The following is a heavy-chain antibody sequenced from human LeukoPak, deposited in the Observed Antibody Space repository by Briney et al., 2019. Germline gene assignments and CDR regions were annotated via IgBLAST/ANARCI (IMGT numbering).Heavy chain of an antibody. J-gene: IGHJ3*02. Sequence: SETLSLTCAVSGGSISSGGYSWSWVRQPPGEGLEWVGYIYHSGTTYYNPSLQSRVTISLDRSKNQFSLKLSSMTAADTAVYYCASGNTGYDRDAFDIWGQGTMVTVSS. CDR2: IYHSGTT. D-gene: IGHD5-12*01. V-gene: IGHV4-30-2*01. CDR1: GGSISSGGYS. CDR3: ASGNTGYDRDAFDI.